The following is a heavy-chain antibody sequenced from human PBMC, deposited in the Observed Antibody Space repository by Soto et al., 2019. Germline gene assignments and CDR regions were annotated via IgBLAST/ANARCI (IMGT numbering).Heavy chain of an antibody. Sequence: QVQLQESGPGLVKPSQTLSLTCTVSGGSISSGDYYWSWIRQPPGKGLEWIGYIYYSGSTYYNPSFKSRVTISVDTSKNQFSLKLSSVTAADTAVYYCARAPTYYYDSSGPKFDYWGQGTLVTVSS. D-gene: IGHD3-22*01. J-gene: IGHJ4*02. CDR1: GGSISSGDYY. CDR2: IYYSGST. CDR3: ARAPTYYYDSSGPKFDY. V-gene: IGHV4-30-4*01.